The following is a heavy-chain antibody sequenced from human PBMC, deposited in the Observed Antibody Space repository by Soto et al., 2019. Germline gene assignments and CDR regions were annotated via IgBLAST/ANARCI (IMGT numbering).Heavy chain of an antibody. CDR1: GGSFSGFY. V-gene: IGHV4-34*01. D-gene: IGHD2-15*01. CDR3: VSKLGSCTGGSCNWDFDL. Sequence: QVQLQQWGAGLLKPSETLSLTCAVYGGSFSGFYWSWIRQPPGKGLEWIGEINHSGSTNYNPSLKSRVTISADTSKNQFSLQLSSVTAADTAVYYCVSKLGSCTGGSCNWDFDLWGRGTLVTVSS. CDR2: INHSGST. J-gene: IGHJ2*01.